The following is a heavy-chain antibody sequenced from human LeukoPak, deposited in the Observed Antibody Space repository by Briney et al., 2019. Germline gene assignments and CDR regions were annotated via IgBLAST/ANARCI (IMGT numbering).Heavy chain of an antibody. J-gene: IGHJ6*04. CDR1: GFTFNSYT. V-gene: IGHV3-23*01. D-gene: IGHD3-9*01. CDR2: ISGSGGNT. CDR3: AKSDDILTGYPYGMDV. Sequence: GGSLRLSCAASGFTFNSYTMSWVRQAPGKGLEWVSAISGSGGNTYYADSVKGRFTISRDNSKNTLYLQMNSLRAEDTAVYYCAKSDDILTGYPYGMDVWGKGTTVTVSS.